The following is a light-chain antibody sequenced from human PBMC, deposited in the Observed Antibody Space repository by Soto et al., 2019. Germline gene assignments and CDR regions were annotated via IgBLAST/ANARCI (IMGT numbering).Light chain of an antibody. CDR2: SAS. J-gene: IGKJ3*01. CDR1: QGIDYS. CDR3: QEHYSAPPVA. V-gene: IGKV1-27*01. Sequence: DIQMTQSPSSLSASVGDRVTITCRASQGIDYSLAWYQQKSGKVPKLLIYSASTLKSGVPSRFSGSGSGTDFTLTITSLQPEDVATYYCQEHYSAPPVAFGPGTKVDV.